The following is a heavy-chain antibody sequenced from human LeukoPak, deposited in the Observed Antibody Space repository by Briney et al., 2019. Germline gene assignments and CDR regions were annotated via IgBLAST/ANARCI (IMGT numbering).Heavy chain of an antibody. CDR2: INHSGST. V-gene: IGHV4-34*01. CDR1: GGSFSGYY. J-gene: IGHJ4*02. Sequence: SETLSLTCAVYGGSFSGYYWSWIRQPPGKGLEWIGEINHSGSTNYNPSLKSRVTISVDTSKNQFSLKLSSVNAADTAVYYCARGGLTFGGHWGQGALVTVSS. CDR3: ARGGLTFGGH. D-gene: IGHD3-10*01.